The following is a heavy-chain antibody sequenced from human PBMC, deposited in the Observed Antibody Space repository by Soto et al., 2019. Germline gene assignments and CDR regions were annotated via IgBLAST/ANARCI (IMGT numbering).Heavy chain of an antibody. J-gene: IGHJ6*02. CDR2: ISAYNGNT. D-gene: IGHD2-2*01. Sequence: GASVKVSCKASGYTFTSYGISWVRQAPGQGLEWMGWISAYNGNTNYAQKLQGRVTMTTDTSTSTAYMELRSLRSDEAAVYYCARVEIVVVPAADMADYYYGMDVWGQGTTVTGSS. CDR1: GYTFTSYG. V-gene: IGHV1-18*01. CDR3: ARVEIVVVPAADMADYYYGMDV.